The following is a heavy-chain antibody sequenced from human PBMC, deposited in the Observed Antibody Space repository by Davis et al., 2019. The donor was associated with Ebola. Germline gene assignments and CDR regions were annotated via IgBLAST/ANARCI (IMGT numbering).Heavy chain of an antibody. D-gene: IGHD2-2*01. CDR1: GYTFTGYY. Sequence: AASVKVSCKASGYTFTGYYMHWVRQAPGQGLEWMGRINPNSGATNYAQKFQGRVTMTRDTSTSTAYMELSRLRSDDTAVYYCARDGEYCSSTSCYGYYYGMDVWGKGTTVTVSS. V-gene: IGHV1-2*06. CDR3: ARDGEYCSSTSCYGYYYGMDV. J-gene: IGHJ6*04. CDR2: INPNSGAT.